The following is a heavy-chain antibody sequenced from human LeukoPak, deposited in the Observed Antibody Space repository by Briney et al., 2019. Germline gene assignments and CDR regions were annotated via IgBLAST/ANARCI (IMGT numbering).Heavy chain of an antibody. CDR3: ASKYSYGKTYYYYYGMDV. J-gene: IGHJ6*02. CDR2: INPNSGGT. D-gene: IGHD5-18*01. CDR1: GYTFTGYY. V-gene: IGHV1-2*02. Sequence: ASVKVSCKASGYTFTGYYMHWVRQAPGQGLEWMGWINPNSGGTNYAQKFQGRVTMTRDTSISTAYMELSRLRSDDTAVYYCASKYSYGKTYYYYYGMDVWGQGTTVTVSS.